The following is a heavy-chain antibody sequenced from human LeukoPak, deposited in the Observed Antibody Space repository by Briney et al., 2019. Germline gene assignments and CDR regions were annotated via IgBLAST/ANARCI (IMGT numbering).Heavy chain of an antibody. J-gene: IGHJ6*02. D-gene: IGHD6-13*01. CDR2: IYPGDSDT. V-gene: IGHV5-51*01. Sequence: GESLKISCKGSGYSFTSYWIGWVRQMPGKGLEWMGIIYPGDSDTRYSPSFQGQVTISADKSISTAYLQWSSLKASDTAMYYCARQKAQQDYYYGMDVWGQGTTVTVSS. CDR3: ARQKAQQDYYYGMDV. CDR1: GYSFTSYW.